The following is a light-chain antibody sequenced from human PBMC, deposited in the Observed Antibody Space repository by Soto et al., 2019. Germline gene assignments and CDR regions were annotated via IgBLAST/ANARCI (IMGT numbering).Light chain of an antibody. Sequence: EIVLTQSPATLSLSPGERATLSCRASQSVSRYLAWYQQKPGQGPRLLIYDASNRATGVPARFSASGSGTDFTLTISRLEPEDSAVYYCHQYGISPGTFGQGTKVEIK. CDR3: HQYGISPGT. V-gene: IGKV3-11*01. CDR2: DAS. J-gene: IGKJ1*01. CDR1: QSVSRY.